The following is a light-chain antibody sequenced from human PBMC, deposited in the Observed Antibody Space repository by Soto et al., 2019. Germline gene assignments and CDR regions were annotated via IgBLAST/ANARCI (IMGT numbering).Light chain of an antibody. CDR2: GAS. V-gene: IGKV3-15*01. CDR1: QSVSSN. Sequence: EIVMTQSPATLSVSPGERATLSCRASQSVSSNLAWYQQKPGQPPRLLTYGASTRATGIPARFSGSGSGTEFTLTISSLQSEDFAVYYCQQYNNWPRTFGQGTKVEIK. CDR3: QQYNNWPRT. J-gene: IGKJ1*01.